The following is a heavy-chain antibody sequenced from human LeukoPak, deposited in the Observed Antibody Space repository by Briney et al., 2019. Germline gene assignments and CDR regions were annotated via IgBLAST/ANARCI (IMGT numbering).Heavy chain of an antibody. CDR1: AHTFTAYY. Sequence: PVKVSCNASAHTFTAYYTHWVPHAPGQGLECMGWINPNSGGTNYAQKFQGRVTMTRDTSISTAYMELSRLRSDDTAVYYCARVGPLTGTTDWFDPWGQGTLVTVSS. CDR2: INPNSGGT. D-gene: IGHD1-7*01. CDR3: ARVGPLTGTTDWFDP. V-gene: IGHV1-2*02. J-gene: IGHJ5*02.